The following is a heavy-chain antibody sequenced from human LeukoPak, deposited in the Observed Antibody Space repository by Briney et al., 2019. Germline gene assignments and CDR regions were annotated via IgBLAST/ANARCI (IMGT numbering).Heavy chain of an antibody. CDR3: ARGGYTVTTYRVY. J-gene: IGHJ4*02. Sequence: GGSLRLSCAASGFTYSSYEMNWVRQAPGKGLEWVSYISSSGSTIYYADSVKGRFTISRDNAKNSLYLQMNSLRAEDTAVYYCARGGYTVTTYRVYWGQGTLVTVSS. D-gene: IGHD4-17*01. CDR2: ISSSGSTI. CDR1: GFTYSSYE. V-gene: IGHV3-48*03.